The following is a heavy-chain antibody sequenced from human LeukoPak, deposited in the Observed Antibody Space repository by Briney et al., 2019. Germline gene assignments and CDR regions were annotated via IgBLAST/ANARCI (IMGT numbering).Heavy chain of an antibody. J-gene: IGHJ4*02. Sequence: RGSLRLSCAASGFTFSSYWMSWVRQAPGKGLEWVSSISSSSSYIYYADSVKGRFTISRDNAKNSLYLQMNSLRAEDTAVYYCARGAPVGYWGQGTLVTVSS. V-gene: IGHV3-21*01. CDR1: GFTFSSYW. CDR3: ARGAPVGY. D-gene: IGHD1-26*01. CDR2: ISSSSSYI.